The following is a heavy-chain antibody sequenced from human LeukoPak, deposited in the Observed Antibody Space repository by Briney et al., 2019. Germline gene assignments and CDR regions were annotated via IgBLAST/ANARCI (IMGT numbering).Heavy chain of an antibody. D-gene: IGHD6-6*01. J-gene: IGHJ4*02. Sequence: ASVKLSCKASGYTFTNYYMHWVRQAPGQGLEWMGILSPSGGSTSYAQKFQGRVTMTRDTSTSTVYMELSSLRSDDTAVYYCAREQLVGTYYFDYWGQGTPVTVSS. V-gene: IGHV1-46*01. CDR1: GYTFTNYY. CDR2: LSPSGGST. CDR3: AREQLVGTYYFDY.